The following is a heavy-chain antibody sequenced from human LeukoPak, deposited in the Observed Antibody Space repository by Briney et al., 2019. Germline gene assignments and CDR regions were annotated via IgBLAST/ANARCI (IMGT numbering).Heavy chain of an antibody. V-gene: IGHV4-30-4*08. CDR3: AREDDSSGLPDY. J-gene: IGHJ4*02. Sequence: SQTLSLTCTVSGGSISSGDYYWSWIRQPPGKGLEWIGYIYYSGSTYYNPSLKSRVTISVDTSKNQFSLKLSSVTAADTAVYYCAREDDSSGLPDYWGQGTLVTVSS. D-gene: IGHD3-22*01. CDR2: IYYSGST. CDR1: GGSISSGDYY.